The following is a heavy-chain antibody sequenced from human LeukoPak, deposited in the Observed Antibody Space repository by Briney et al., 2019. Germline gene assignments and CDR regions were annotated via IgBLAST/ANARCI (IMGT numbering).Heavy chain of an antibody. CDR3: AKDMMVRGALGNAFDI. CDR1: GFTFSSYA. D-gene: IGHD3-10*01. Sequence: SGGSLRLSCAASGFTFSSYAMSWVRQAPGKGLEWISSLSTSGDSTYYADSVKGRFTISRDNSKNTLYLQMNSLRAEDTAVYYCAKDMMVRGALGNAFDIWGQGTMVTVSS. V-gene: IGHV3-23*01. J-gene: IGHJ3*02. CDR2: LSTSGDST.